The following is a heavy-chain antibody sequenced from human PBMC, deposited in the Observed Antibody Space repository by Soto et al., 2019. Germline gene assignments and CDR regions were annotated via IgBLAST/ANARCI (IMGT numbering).Heavy chain of an antibody. CDR3: ASYCSSTSCYFDGAFDI. J-gene: IGHJ3*02. CDR2: INYSGNT. CDR1: GGSIASGGYY. D-gene: IGHD2-2*01. Sequence: TLSLTCTVFGGSIASGGYYWSWFRQHPGKGLEWIGYINYSGNTYYNPSLKSRVTISLDTSKSQFSLKLSSVTAADTAVYYCASYCSSTSCYFDGAFDIWGQGTMVTVSS. V-gene: IGHV4-31*03.